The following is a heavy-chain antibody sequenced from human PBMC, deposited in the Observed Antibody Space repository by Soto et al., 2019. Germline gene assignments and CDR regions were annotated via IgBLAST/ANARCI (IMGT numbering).Heavy chain of an antibody. CDR1: GGPFSSYV. V-gene: IGHV1-69*04. Sequence: QVQLVQSGAEVKKPGSSVKVSCKASGGPFSSYVLTWVRQAPGQGLEWMGRIIPMFGITDFAPKFQGRVTITADKSTTTAYMELSSLRSEDTARYYCARDRALNNAAVGMAYWGQGTLVTVSS. CDR2: IIPMFGIT. D-gene: IGHD6-13*01. J-gene: IGHJ4*02. CDR3: ARDRALNNAAVGMAY.